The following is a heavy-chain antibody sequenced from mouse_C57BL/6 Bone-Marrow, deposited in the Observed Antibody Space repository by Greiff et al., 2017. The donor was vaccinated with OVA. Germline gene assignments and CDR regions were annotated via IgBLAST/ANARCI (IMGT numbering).Heavy chain of an antibody. CDR1: GYTFTDYY. V-gene: IGHV1-76*01. CDR3: ARGEGYYYGSSQSPGFAY. D-gene: IGHD1-1*01. CDR2: IYPGSGNT. J-gene: IGHJ3*01. Sequence: VQLQQSGAELVRPGASVKLSCKASGYTFTDYYINWVKQRPGQGLEWIARIYPGSGNTYYNEKFKGKATLTAEKSSSTAYMQLSSLTSEDSAVYFCARGEGYYYGSSQSPGFAYWGQGTLVTVSA.